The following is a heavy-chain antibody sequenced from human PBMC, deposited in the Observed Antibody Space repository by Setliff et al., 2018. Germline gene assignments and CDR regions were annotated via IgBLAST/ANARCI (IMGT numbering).Heavy chain of an antibody. D-gene: IGHD2-2*01. CDR3: ARQGCSSTSCHSIDY. Sequence: GESLKISCKAAGYSFTKYWIGWVRQMPGKGLEWMGIIDPADSDTTYSPSFQGQVTISADKAINTAYLQWNSLQASDTAMYYCARQGCSSTSCHSIDYWGQGTLVTVSS. CDR2: IDPADSDT. J-gene: IGHJ4*02. V-gene: IGHV5-51*01. CDR1: GYSFTKYW.